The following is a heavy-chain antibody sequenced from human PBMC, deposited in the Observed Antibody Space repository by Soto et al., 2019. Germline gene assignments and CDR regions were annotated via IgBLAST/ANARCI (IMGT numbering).Heavy chain of an antibody. CDR3: AHMRAAKFDY. CDR1: GVSLSTGGVG. CDR2: IYWDDDQ. J-gene: IGHJ4*02. D-gene: IGHD2-15*01. Sequence: QITLKESGPTLVKPTQTLTLTCNVSGVSLSTGGVGVGWIRQPPGKALEWLALIYWDDDQRSSPSLKSRLTITKDTSKNQGVLTMTNMAPEDTATYYCAHMRAAKFDYWGQGTRSPSPQ. V-gene: IGHV2-5*02.